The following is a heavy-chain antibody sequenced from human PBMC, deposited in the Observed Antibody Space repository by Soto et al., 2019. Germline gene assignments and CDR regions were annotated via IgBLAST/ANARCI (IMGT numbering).Heavy chain of an antibody. CDR3: ARHPRDDYNYGGSGIFEY. V-gene: IGHV4-39*01. J-gene: IGHJ4*02. Sequence: QLQLQESGPGLVKPSETLSLTCSVSGGSISSRTFWWAWIRQPPGKGLEWMGDMYYSGSSYSSPSLKRPVTLSLHTSKNQLSRKLNSVTAADTAVYYCARHPRDDYNYGGSGIFEYRGQGTLVTVSS. CDR2: MYYSGSS. CDR1: GGSISSRTFW. D-gene: IGHD4-4*01.